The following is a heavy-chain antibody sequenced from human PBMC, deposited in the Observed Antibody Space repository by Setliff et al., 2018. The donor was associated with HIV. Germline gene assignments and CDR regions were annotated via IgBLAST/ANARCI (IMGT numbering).Heavy chain of an antibody. D-gene: IGHD3-22*01. CDR3: ARDYYDSSGYIFFPGLPDY. V-gene: IGHV1-69*10. Sequence: SVKVSCKASGGNFRSYGISWVRQAPGQGLEWMGGVIPMSGVPKYAQKFQGRVTMTRDTSISTAYMELSRLRSDDTAVYYCARDYYDSSGYIFFPGLPDYWGQGTLVTVSS. J-gene: IGHJ4*02. CDR1: GGNFRSYG. CDR2: VIPMSGVP.